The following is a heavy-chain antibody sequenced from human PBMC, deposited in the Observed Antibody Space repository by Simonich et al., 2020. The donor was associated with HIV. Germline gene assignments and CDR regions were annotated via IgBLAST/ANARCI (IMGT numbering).Heavy chain of an antibody. Sequence: QLVQSGPEVKKPGTSVKVSCEASGYTFTGYYIHWVRQAPGQGLEWMGWINPNSGDTKSAQHFQGRVTMTRDTSISTAYMELSRLTSDDTAIFYCARAGVRQWLVQYLQHWGQGTLVSVSS. D-gene: IGHD6-19*01. V-gene: IGHV1-2*02. CDR2: INPNSGDT. CDR1: GYTFTGYY. CDR3: ARAGVRQWLVQYLQH. J-gene: IGHJ1*01.